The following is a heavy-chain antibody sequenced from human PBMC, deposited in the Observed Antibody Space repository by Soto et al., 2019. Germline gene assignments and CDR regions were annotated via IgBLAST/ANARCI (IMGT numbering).Heavy chain of an antibody. CDR2: SDNSGST. CDR1: GASISNYF. CDR3: ARGGQYFCCGRMDV. J-gene: IGHJ4*02. D-gene: IGHD3-3*01. V-gene: IGHV4-4*07. Sequence: PSETLSLTCTVSGASISNYFCNWIRPPAGKGLEWIGRSDNSGSTNYNPSVKSTITMSADTSRMQLSLKLNSVTAADTCVYDCARGGQYFCCGRMDVWGQGALVTVSS.